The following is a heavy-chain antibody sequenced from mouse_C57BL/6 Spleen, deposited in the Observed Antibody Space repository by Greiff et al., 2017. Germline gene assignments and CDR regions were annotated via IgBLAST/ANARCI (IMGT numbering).Heavy chain of an antibody. CDR3: ARAGIYYGNYTFAY. D-gene: IGHD2-1*01. CDR2: IDPSDSYT. Sequence: QVQLQQPGAELVMPGASVKLSCKASGYTFTSYWMHWVKQRPGQGLEWIGEIDPSDSYTNYNQKFKGKSTLTVDKSSSTAYMQLSSLTSEDSAVYYYARAGIYYGNYTFAYWGQGTLVTVSA. J-gene: IGHJ3*01. V-gene: IGHV1-69*01. CDR1: GYTFTSYW.